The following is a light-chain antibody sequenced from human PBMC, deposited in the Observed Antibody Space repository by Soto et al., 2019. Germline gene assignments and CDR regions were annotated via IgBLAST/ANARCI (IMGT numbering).Light chain of an antibody. Sequence: EIGLTESPATLSLSPGERATLSCRASQSISVYLAWYQQKPGQAPRLLIYGASNRATGIPDRFSGSGSGTDFTLTISRLEPEDFAVYYCQQYGSSGTFGQGTKVDIK. J-gene: IGKJ1*01. CDR1: QSISVY. CDR2: GAS. V-gene: IGKV3-20*01. CDR3: QQYGSSGT.